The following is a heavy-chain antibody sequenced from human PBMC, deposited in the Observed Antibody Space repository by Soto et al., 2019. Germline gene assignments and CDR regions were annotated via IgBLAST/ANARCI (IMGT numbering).Heavy chain of an antibody. Sequence: ASVKVSCKASGGTFSSYTISWVRQAPGQGLEWMGRIIPILGIANYAQKFQGRVTITADKSTSTAYMELSSLRSEDTAVYYCARQRTYYYGSGSYYNAPDAFDIWGQGTMVTVSS. D-gene: IGHD3-10*01. CDR1: GGTFSSYT. CDR2: IIPILGIA. J-gene: IGHJ3*02. V-gene: IGHV1-69*02. CDR3: ARQRTYYYGSGSYYNAPDAFDI.